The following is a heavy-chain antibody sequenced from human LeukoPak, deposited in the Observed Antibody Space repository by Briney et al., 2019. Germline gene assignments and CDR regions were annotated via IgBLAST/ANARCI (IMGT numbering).Heavy chain of an antibody. Sequence: GASVKVSCKASGGTFSSYAISWVRQAPGQGLEWMGRIIPIFGTANYAQKFQGRVTITTDESTSTAYMELSSLRSEVTAVYYCARDMYYDSSGYYSRLFDYWGQGTLVTVSS. CDR2: IIPIFGTA. J-gene: IGHJ4*02. V-gene: IGHV1-69*05. CDR1: GGTFSSYA. D-gene: IGHD3-22*01. CDR3: ARDMYYDSSGYYSRLFDY.